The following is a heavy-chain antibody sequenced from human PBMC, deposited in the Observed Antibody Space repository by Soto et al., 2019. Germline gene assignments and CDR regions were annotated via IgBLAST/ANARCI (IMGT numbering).Heavy chain of an antibody. CDR3: AKDHCSSTSCYIDY. CDR2: ISWNSGSI. V-gene: IGHV3-9*01. CDR1: GFTFDDYA. Sequence: GGSLRLSCAASGFTFDDYAMHWVRQAPGKGLEWVSDISWNSGSIGYADSVKGRFTISRDNAKNSLYLQMNSLRAEDTALYYCAKDHCSSTSCYIDYWGQGTLGTVS. D-gene: IGHD2-2*02. J-gene: IGHJ4*02.